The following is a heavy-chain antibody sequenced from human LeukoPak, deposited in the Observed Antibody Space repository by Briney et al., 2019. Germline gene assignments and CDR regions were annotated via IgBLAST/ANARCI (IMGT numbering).Heavy chain of an antibody. V-gene: IGHV4-34*01. Sequence: SDTLSLTCAFYGGSFSGYYWSWIRQPPGKGLEWIGEINHSGSTNYNPSLKSRVTISVDTSKNQFSLKLSSVTAADTAVYYCARGWGSWYFDYWGQGTLVTVSS. D-gene: IGHD2-15*01. CDR1: GGSFSGYY. J-gene: IGHJ4*02. CDR3: ARGWGSWYFDY. CDR2: INHSGST.